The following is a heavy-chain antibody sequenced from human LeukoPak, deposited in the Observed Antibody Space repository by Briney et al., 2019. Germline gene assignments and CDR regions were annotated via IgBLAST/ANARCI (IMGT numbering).Heavy chain of an antibody. CDR1: NFTFSSYT. Sequence: PGGSLRLSCAGSNFTFSSYTLNWVRQAPGKGLEWVANIKQDGSEKYYVDSVKGRFTISRDNAKNSLYLQMNSLRAEDTAVYYYARDLKLVYWGQGTLVTVSS. CDR3: ARDLKLVY. J-gene: IGHJ4*02. D-gene: IGHD3-3*02. V-gene: IGHV3-7*01. CDR2: IKQDGSEK.